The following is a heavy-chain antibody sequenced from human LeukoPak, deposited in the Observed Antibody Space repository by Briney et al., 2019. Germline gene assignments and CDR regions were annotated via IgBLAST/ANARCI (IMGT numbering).Heavy chain of an antibody. CDR3: AEPGITMIGGV. D-gene: IGHD3-10*02. V-gene: IGHV3-74*01. J-gene: IGHJ6*04. CDR1: GFTFSNYW. Sequence: GGSLRLSCAASGFTFSNYWMHWVRQAPGKGLVWVSRINSDGSNTNYADSVKGRFTISRDNAKNSLYLQMNSLRAEDTAVYYCAEPGITMIGGVWGKGTTVTVSS. CDR2: INSDGSNT.